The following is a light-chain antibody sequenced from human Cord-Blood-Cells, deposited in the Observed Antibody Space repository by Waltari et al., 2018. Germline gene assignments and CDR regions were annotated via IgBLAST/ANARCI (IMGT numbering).Light chain of an antibody. CDR1: SRDLGWYHY. Sequence: QSAPTQPPSASGSPGPSLTISRTGTSRDLGWYHYVSWYQQHPGKAPKLMIYEVSKRPSGVPDRFSGSKSGNTAALTFSGLQAEDDADYYCSSYAGSNNYVFGTGTKVTVL. J-gene: IGLJ1*01. CDR2: EVS. CDR3: SSYAGSNNYV. V-gene: IGLV2-8*01.